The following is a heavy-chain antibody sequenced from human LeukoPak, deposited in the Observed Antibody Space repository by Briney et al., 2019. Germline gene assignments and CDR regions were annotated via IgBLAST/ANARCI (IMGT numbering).Heavy chain of an antibody. D-gene: IGHD1-26*01. J-gene: IGHJ4*02. V-gene: IGHV4-34*01. CDR3: ARGVLLSYFDY. Sequence: SETLSLTCAVYGGSFSGYYWSWIRQPPGKGLEWIGEINHSGSTNYNPSLKSRVTISVDTSKNQFSLKLSSVTAADTAVYYCARGVLLSYFDYWGQGTLVTVSS. CDR1: GGSFSGYY. CDR2: INHSGST.